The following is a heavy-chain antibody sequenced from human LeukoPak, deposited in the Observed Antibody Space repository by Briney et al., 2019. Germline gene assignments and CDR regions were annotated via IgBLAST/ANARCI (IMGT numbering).Heavy chain of an antibody. CDR3: ARHYNGPGPTDY. CDR2: IYYSGNA. J-gene: IGHJ4*02. D-gene: IGHD3-10*01. Sequence: SETLSLTCTVSGGSISSSSYYWGWIRQPPGKGLEWIGSIYYSGNAYYNPSLKSRVTISVDTSKNHFSLKLSSVTAADTAVYYCARHYNGPGPTDYWGQGTLVTVSS. CDR1: GGSISSSSYY. V-gene: IGHV4-39*01.